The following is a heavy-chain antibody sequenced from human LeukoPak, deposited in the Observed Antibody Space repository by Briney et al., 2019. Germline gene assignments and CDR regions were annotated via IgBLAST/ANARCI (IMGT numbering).Heavy chain of an antibody. V-gene: IGHV3-30*02. CDR1: GFTFSSYG. D-gene: IGHD3-10*01. J-gene: IGHJ4*02. CDR3: AKSSGSGSRTRNHYFDY. CDR2: IRYDGSNK. Sequence: PGGSLRLSCAASGFTFSSYGMHWVRQAPGKGLEWVAFIRYDGSNKYYADSVKGRFTISRDNSKNTLYLQMNSLRAEDTAVYYCAKSSGSGSRTRNHYFDYWGQGTLVTVSS.